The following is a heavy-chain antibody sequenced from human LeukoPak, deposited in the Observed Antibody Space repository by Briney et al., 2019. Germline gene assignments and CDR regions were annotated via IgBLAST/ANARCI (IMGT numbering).Heavy chain of an antibody. D-gene: IGHD3-10*01. Sequence: GESLKISCQTSGYSFITYWIAWVRQMPGKGLEWMGIIYPGGSDTRYSPSFQGQVTISADKSISTAYLQWRSLKASDTAMYYCARSFGEYLSGAFDIWGQGTMVTVSS. CDR2: IYPGGSDT. CDR1: GYSFITYW. CDR3: ARSFGEYLSGAFDI. V-gene: IGHV5-51*01. J-gene: IGHJ3*02.